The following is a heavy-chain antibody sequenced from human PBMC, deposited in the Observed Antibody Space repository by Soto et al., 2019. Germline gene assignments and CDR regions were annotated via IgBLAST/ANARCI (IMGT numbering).Heavy chain of an antibody. CDR2: ISSSSSTI. V-gene: IGHV3-48*01. CDR1: GFTFSSYS. CDR3: ARDPSRDYYYYYMDV. D-gene: IGHD3-10*01. Sequence: GGSLRLSCAASGFTFSSYSMNWVRQAPGKGLEWVSYISSSSSTIYYADSVKGRFTISRDNAKNSLYLQMNSLRAEDTAVYYCARDPSRDYYYYYMDVWGKGTTVTVSS. J-gene: IGHJ6*03.